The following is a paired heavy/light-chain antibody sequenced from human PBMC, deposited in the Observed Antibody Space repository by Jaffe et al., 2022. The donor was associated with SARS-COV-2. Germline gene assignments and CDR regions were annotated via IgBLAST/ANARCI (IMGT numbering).Heavy chain of an antibody. CDR1: GFTFSDYY. CDR3: ARDRAGVAGTKYYYYGMDV. V-gene: IGHV3-11*01. D-gene: IGHD6-19*01. CDR2: ISSSGSTI. Sequence: QVQLVESGGGLVKPGGSLRLSCAASGFTFSDYYMSWIRQAPGKGLEWVSYISSSGSTIYYADSVKGRFTISRDNAKNSLYLQMNSLRAEDTAVYYCARDRAGVAGTKYYYYGMDVWGQGTTVTVSS. J-gene: IGHJ6*02.
Light chain of an antibody. CDR3: QQRSNWSGT. J-gene: IGKJ1*01. CDR2: DAS. CDR1: QSVSSY. V-gene: IGKV3-11*01. Sequence: EIVLTQSPATLSLSPGERATLSCRASQSVSSYLAWYQQKPGQAPRLLIYDASNRATGIPARFSGSGSGTDFTLTISSLEPEDFAVYYCQQRSNWSGTFGQGTKVEIK.